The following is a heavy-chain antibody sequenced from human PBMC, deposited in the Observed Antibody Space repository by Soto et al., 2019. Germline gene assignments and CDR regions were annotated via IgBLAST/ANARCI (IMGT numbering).Heavy chain of an antibody. CDR2: INPNSGGT. J-gene: IGHJ6*02. V-gene: IGHV1-2*02. CDR1: GYTFTGYY. CDR3: AREDLGYSSYYYYGMDV. Sequence: ASVKVSCKASGYTFTGYYMHWVRQAPGQGLEWMGWINPNSGGTNYAQKFQGRVTMTRDTSISTAYMELSRLRSDDTAVYYCAREDLGYSSYYYYGMDVWGQGTTVTVSS. D-gene: IGHD5-18*01.